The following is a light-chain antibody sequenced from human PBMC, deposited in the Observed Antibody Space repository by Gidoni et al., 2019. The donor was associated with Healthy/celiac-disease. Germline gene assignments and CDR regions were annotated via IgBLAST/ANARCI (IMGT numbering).Light chain of an antibody. CDR1: SSDVCGYDY. CDR2: DVS. CDR3: SSYTSSSTLGV. Sequence: QSALTQPASVSGSPGRAITISCTGTSSDVCGYDYVSWYQQHPGKAPKLMISDVSNRPSGVSIRFSGSKSGNTASLTISGLQAEDEADYYCSSYTSSSTLGVFGGGTKLTVL. J-gene: IGLJ2*01. V-gene: IGLV2-14*03.